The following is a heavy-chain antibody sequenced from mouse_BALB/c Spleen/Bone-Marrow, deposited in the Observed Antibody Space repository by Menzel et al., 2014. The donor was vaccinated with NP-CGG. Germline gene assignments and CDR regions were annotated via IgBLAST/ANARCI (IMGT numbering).Heavy chain of an antibody. V-gene: IGHV14-3*02. Sequence: DVKLQESGAELVKPGASVKLSCTASGFNIKDTHMHWVKQGPEQGLEWIGRIDPANGNTKYDPNFQGKATITADTSSNTAYLQLSSLTSEDTAVYYRSRDYGGTAWFACWGHGTLVTVSA. CDR3: SRDYGGTAWFAC. CDR1: GFNIKDTH. D-gene: IGHD1-1*01. J-gene: IGHJ3*01. CDR2: IDPANGNT.